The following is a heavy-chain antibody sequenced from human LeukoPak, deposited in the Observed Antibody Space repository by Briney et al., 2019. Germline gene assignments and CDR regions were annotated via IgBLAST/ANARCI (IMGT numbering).Heavy chain of an antibody. J-gene: IGHJ5*02. CDR1: GGSISSSSYD. V-gene: IGHV4-39*01. Sequence: PSETLSLTCTVSGGSISSSSYDWGRIRQPPGKGLEGIGSSYYSVSTYYNPSLKSRVTISVATSKNQFSLKLSSVTAADTAVYYCARHPHYGSGSYRNYNWFDPWGQGTLVTVSS. D-gene: IGHD3-10*01. CDR3: ARHPHYGSGSYRNYNWFDP. CDR2: SYYSVST.